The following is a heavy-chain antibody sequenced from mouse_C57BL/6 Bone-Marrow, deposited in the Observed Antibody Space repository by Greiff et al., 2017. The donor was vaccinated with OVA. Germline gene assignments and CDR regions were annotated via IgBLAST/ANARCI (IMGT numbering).Heavy chain of an antibody. J-gene: IGHJ3*01. D-gene: IGHD2-5*01. CDR3: ARKSDYSNFFAY. CDR1: GFSLTSYG. CDR2: IWSGGST. V-gene: IGHV2-2*01. Sequence: QVQLQQSGPGLVQPSQSLSITCTVSGFSLTSYGVHWVRQPPGKGLEWLGVIWSGGSTDYNAAFISRLSISKDNSKSQVFFKMNSLQADDTAIYYCARKSDYSNFFAYWGQGTLVTVSA.